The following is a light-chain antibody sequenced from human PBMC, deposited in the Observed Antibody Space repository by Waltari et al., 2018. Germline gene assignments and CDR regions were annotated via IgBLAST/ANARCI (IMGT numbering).Light chain of an antibody. Sequence: QSVLTQPPSASGTPGQRVTISCSGSSSNIGRSYVYWYQQLPGTAPKLLIYRNNQRPSGVPDRFSGSKSGTSASLDISGLRSEDEADYYCASWDDNLSGWVFGGGTKLTVL. CDR2: RNN. V-gene: IGLV1-47*01. J-gene: IGLJ3*02. CDR1: SSNIGRSY. CDR3: ASWDDNLSGWV.